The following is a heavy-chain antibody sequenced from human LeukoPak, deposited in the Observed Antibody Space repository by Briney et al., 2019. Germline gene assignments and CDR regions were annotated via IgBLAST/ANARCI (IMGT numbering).Heavy chain of an antibody. D-gene: IGHD6-13*01. CDR3: ATSRRAAAGYYFDY. CDR1: GFTFSSYA. V-gene: IGHV3-23*01. CDR2: ISGSGGST. J-gene: IGHJ4*02. Sequence: GGSLTLSCAAPGFTFSSYAMSWVRQARGKGREWVTAISGSGGSTYYADSVKGRFTISRDNSKNTLYLQMNSLRAEDTAVYYCATSRRAAAGYYFDYWGQGTLVTVSS.